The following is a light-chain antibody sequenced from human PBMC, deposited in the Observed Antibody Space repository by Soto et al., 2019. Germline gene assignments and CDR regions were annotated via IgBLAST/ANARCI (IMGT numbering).Light chain of an antibody. CDR1: SSDISGYDY. CDR2: EVT. Sequence: QPVLTQPPSASGSPGQSVTISCTGTSSDISGYDYVSWYQQHPGKAPKLMLYEVTKRPSGVPDRFSGSKSGNTASLTVSGLQAEDEADYYCSSYAGRNTLVFGGGTKLTVL. V-gene: IGLV2-8*01. J-gene: IGLJ2*01. CDR3: SSYAGRNTLV.